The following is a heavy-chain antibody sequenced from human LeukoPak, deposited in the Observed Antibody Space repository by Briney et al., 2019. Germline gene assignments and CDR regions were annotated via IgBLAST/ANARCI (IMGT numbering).Heavy chain of an antibody. D-gene: IGHD1-26*01. V-gene: IGHV1-2*06. CDR1: GYTFTGYY. J-gene: IGHJ5*02. CDR2: INPNSGGT. Sequence: ASVKVSCKXSGYTFTGYYMHWVRQAPGQGLEWMGRINPNSGGTNYSQKFQGRVTMTRDTSISTAYMELSRLRSDDTAVYYCARGNQLLGNDPWGQGTLVTVSS. CDR3: ARGNQLLGNDP.